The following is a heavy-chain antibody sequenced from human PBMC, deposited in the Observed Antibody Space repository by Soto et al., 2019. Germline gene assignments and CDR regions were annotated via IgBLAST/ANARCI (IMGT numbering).Heavy chain of an antibody. V-gene: IGHV3-30*18. CDR2: ISYDGSNK. CDR3: AKEVVPAAIVYYYYGMDV. CDR1: GFTFSSYG. D-gene: IGHD2-2*01. Sequence: PGGSLRLSCAASGFTFSSYGMHWVRQAPGKGLEWVAVISYDGSNKYYADSVKGRFTISRDNSKNTLYLQMNSLRAEDTAVYYCAKEVVPAAIVYYYYGMDVWGQGTTVTVSS. J-gene: IGHJ6*02.